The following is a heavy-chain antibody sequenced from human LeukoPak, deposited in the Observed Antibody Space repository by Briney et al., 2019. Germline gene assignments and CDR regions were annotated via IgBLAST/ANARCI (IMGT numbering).Heavy chain of an antibody. CDR1: GGSISSGSYY. Sequence: PSQTLSLTCTVSGGSISSGSYYWSWIRQPAGKELEWIGRIYTSGSTNYNPSLKSRVTISVDTSKNQFSLKLSSVTAADTAVYYCARAYLSRETYYYYYYGMDVWGQGTTVTVSS. J-gene: IGHJ6*02. CDR2: IYTSGST. CDR3: ARAYLSRETYYYYYYGMDV. D-gene: IGHD2/OR15-2a*01. V-gene: IGHV4-61*02.